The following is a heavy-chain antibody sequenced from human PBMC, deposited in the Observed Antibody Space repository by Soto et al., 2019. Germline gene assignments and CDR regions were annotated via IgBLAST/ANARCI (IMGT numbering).Heavy chain of an antibody. CDR2: MNAGYGHT. CDR1: GYTFTNYA. J-gene: IGHJ4*02. D-gene: IGHD6-13*01. V-gene: IGHV1-3*01. CDR3: AREGLAAAGTGFDY. Sequence: ASVKVSCKASGYTFTNYALHWVRQAPGQRLEWMGWMNAGYGHTKYSQKFQGRVTITRDTSASTAYMELSSLRSEDTAVYYCAREGLAAAGTGFDYWGQGTLVTVSS.